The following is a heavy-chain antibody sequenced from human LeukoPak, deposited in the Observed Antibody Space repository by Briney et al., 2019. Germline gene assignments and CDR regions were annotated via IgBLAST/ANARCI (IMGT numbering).Heavy chain of an antibody. D-gene: IGHD1-26*01. CDR2: INTNTGNP. Sequence: VASVKVSCTASGYTFTSYAMNWVRQAPGQGLEWMGWINTNTGNPTYAQGFTGRFVFSLDTSVSTAYLQISSLKAEDTAVYYCARSNQAVSPHPWELKGQYGWFDPWGQGTLVTVSS. V-gene: IGHV7-4-1*02. J-gene: IGHJ5*02. CDR3: ARSNQAVSPHPWELKGQYGWFDP. CDR1: GYTFTSYA.